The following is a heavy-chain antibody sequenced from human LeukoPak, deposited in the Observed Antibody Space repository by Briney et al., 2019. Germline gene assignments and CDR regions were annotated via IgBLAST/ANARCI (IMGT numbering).Heavy chain of an antibody. CDR2: INPNSGGT. V-gene: IGHV1-2*02. J-gene: IGHJ1*01. CDR1: GYTFTGYY. D-gene: IGHD6-19*01. CDR3: ARRGAVPVEYLQY. Sequence: ASVKVSCKASGYTFTGYYIHWVRQAPGQGLEWMGWINPNSGGTNYAQKFQGRVTITRDTSTSTAYMELSRLESDDTAVYYCARRGAVPVEYLQYWGQGTLVTVSS.